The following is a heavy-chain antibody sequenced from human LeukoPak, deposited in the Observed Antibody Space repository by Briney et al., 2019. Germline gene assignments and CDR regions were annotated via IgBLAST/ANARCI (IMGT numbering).Heavy chain of an antibody. CDR1: GLTFSSYV. Sequence: GGSLRLSCAASGLTFSSYVMSWVRQAPGKGLEWVSGISGSGGSTNYADSVKGRFTISRDNAKNSLYLQMNSLRAEDTTLYYCASTIWSDAFDIWGQGTMVTVSS. CDR3: ASTIWSDAFDI. J-gene: IGHJ3*02. D-gene: IGHD3-3*01. V-gene: IGHV3-23*01. CDR2: ISGSGGST.